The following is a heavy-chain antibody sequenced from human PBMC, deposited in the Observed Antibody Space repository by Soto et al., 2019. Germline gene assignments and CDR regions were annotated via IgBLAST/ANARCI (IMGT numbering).Heavy chain of an antibody. V-gene: IGHV1-2*04. J-gene: IGHJ6*02. D-gene: IGHD2-2*01. CDR2: INPNSGGT. CDR1: GYTFTGYY. Sequence: ASVKGSCKASGYTFTGYYRRWVRQAPRQGLEWMGWINPNSGGTNYAQKFQGWVTMTRDTSISTAYMELSRLRSDDTAVYYCARAGIVVVPAAAVSDYYYGMDVWGQGTTVTVSS. CDR3: ARAGIVVVPAAAVSDYYYGMDV.